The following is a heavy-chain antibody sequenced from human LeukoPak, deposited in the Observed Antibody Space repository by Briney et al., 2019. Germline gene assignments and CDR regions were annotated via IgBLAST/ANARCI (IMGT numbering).Heavy chain of an antibody. J-gene: IGHJ4*02. CDR2: IRYDGSNK. CDR1: GFTFSSYG. D-gene: IGHD5-18*01. V-gene: IGHV3-30*02. CDR3: AKGQRLTWIQPFDY. Sequence: GGSLRLSCAASGFTFSSYGMHWVRQAPGKGLEWVAFIRYDGSNKYYADSVKGRFTISRDNPKNTLYLQMNSLRAEDTAVYYCAKGQRLTWIQPFDYWGQGTLVTVSS.